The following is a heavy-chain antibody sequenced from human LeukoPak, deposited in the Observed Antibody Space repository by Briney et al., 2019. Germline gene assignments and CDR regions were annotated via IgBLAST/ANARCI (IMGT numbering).Heavy chain of an antibody. CDR1: GYSFSSGYY. V-gene: IGHV4-38-2*02. CDR2: IYYGGST. J-gene: IGHJ3*01. Sequence: SETLSLTCTVSGYSFSSGYYWGWIRQPPGKGLEWIGSIYYGGSTYYNASLRSRVTTSVDTSKNQFSLKLSSVTAADTAVYYCAKSTYYYDTFVNAFDLWGQGTVVTVSS. CDR3: AKSTYYYDTFVNAFDL. D-gene: IGHD3-22*01.